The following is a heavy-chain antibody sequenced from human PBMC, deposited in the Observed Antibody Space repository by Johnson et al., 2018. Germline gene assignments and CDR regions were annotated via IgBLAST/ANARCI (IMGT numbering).Heavy chain of an antibody. CDR3: AKRPVVASYYYGMDV. V-gene: IGHV3-30*18. D-gene: IGHD2-15*01. J-gene: IGHJ6*02. CDR1: GFTFTRYG. Sequence: QVQLVESGGGVVQPGRSLRLSCAAAGFTFTRYGMHWVRQAPGKGLEGVAVISYDGSNKYYADSVKGRFTISRDNSKNTLYLQMNSLRAEDTAVYYCAKRPVVASYYYGMDVWGQGTTVTVSS. CDR2: ISYDGSNK.